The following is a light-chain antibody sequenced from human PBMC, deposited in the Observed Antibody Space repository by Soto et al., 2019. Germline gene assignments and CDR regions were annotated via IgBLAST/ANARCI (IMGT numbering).Light chain of an antibody. CDR3: QQYNTWPLIT. J-gene: IGKJ5*01. V-gene: IGKV3-15*01. Sequence: IVMTQSPGTLSVSPGERATLSCRASQTVSRHLAWYQQKPGQAPRLLIFGASTRATGIPDRFSGSGSGTDFTLTISSLQSEDFAVYYCQQYNTWPLITFGPGTRLEI. CDR2: GAS. CDR1: QTVSRH.